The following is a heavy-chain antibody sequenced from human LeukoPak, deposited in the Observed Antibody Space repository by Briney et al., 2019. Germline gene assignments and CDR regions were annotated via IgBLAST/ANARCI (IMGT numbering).Heavy chain of an antibody. Sequence: SETLSLTCAVYGGSFSGYYWSWIRQPPGKGLEWIGEINHSGSTNYNPSLKSRVTMSVDTSKNQFSLKLSSVTAADTAVYYCARDPSPCPRGKYCSSTSCCKFDPWGQGTLVTVSS. CDR2: INHSGST. V-gene: IGHV4-34*01. J-gene: IGHJ5*02. D-gene: IGHD2-2*01. CDR1: GGSFSGYY. CDR3: ARDPSPCPRGKYCSSTSCCKFDP.